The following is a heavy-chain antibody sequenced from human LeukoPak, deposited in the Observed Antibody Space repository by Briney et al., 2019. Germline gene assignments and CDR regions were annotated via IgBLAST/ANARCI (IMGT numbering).Heavy chain of an antibody. CDR3: ARVHLPATAISFYYYYYMDV. J-gene: IGHJ6*03. Sequence: PGGSLRLSCAASGFTFSSYWMSWIRQPPGKGLEWIGSIYYSGSTYYNPSLKSRVTISVDTSKNQFSLKLSSVTAADTAVYYCARVHLPATAISFYYYYYMDVWGKGTTVTISS. V-gene: IGHV4-39*01. D-gene: IGHD2-21*02. CDR2: IYYSGST. CDR1: GFTFSSYW.